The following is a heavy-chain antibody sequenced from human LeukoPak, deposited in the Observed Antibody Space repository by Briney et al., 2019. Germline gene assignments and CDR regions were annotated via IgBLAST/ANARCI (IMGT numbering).Heavy chain of an antibody. CDR2: IYYSGSA. Sequence: SETLSLTCTVSGGSISSYYWSWIRQPPGKGLEWIGYIYYSGSANYNPSLKSRVTISVDTSKNQFSLKLSSVTAADTAVYYCARESSGLFDYWGQGTLVTVSS. D-gene: IGHD6-19*01. J-gene: IGHJ4*02. CDR3: ARESSGLFDY. CDR1: GGSISSYY. V-gene: IGHV4-59*01.